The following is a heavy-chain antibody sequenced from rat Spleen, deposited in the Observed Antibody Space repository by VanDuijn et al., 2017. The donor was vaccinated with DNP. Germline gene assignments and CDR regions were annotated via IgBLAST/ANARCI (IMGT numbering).Heavy chain of an antibody. CDR3: ARPDY. CDR2: ISYDGGST. Sequence: EVQLVESGGGLVQSGRSLKLSCAASGLTFTNYGMAWVRQAPKKGLEWVATISYDGGSTDYGDSVKGRFTISRDNAKSILYLQLDSLRSEDTATYYCARPDYWGQGVMVTVSS. J-gene: IGHJ2*01. CDR1: GLTFTNYG. V-gene: IGHV5-29*01.